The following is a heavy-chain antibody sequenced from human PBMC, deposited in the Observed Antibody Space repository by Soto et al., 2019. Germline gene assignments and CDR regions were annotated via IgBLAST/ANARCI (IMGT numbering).Heavy chain of an antibody. J-gene: IGHJ4*02. Sequence: NPSGSLDLACAVSGGSMSITSYSWSWIRQPPGKGLEWIGSIYNSGSTNYNPSLKSRVTISVDTSKNQFSLKLSSVTAADTAVYYCARGSTGYSSSWYRYWGQGTLVTVSS. V-gene: IGHV4-39*07. CDR1: GGSMSITSYS. CDR3: ARGSTGYSSSWYRY. CDR2: IYNSGST. D-gene: IGHD6-13*01.